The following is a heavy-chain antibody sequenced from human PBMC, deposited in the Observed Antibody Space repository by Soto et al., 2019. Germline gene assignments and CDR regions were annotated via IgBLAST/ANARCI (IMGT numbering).Heavy chain of an antibody. Sequence: SETLSLTCAVSGHSVSSGGYYLIWIRQPPGPGVGWVGYSYYSGSTNYNPSPKRRVTISVDTSKSRCSLKLSSVTAADTAVYYCARGIEGWYQGRYYYGMDVWGQGTTVTVSS. J-gene: IGHJ6*02. D-gene: IGHD6-19*01. V-gene: IGHV4-61*08. CDR3: ARGIEGWYQGRYYYGMDV. CDR2: SYYSGST. CDR1: GHSVSSGGYY.